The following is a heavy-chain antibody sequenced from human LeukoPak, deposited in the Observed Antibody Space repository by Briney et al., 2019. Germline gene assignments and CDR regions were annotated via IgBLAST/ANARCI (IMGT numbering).Heavy chain of an antibody. Sequence: GGSLRLSCVASEFTFSAYGMSWVRQAPGTGLEWVSSISGSGSSIHYKESVRGRFAISRDNSGNSIYLQMNSLGAEDTAVYFCAKDLAVGNTGDASDIWGQGTMVTVSS. V-gene: IGHV3-21*04. CDR1: EFTFSAYG. CDR3: AKDLAVGNTGDASDI. J-gene: IGHJ3*02. CDR2: ISGSGSSI. D-gene: IGHD6-19*01.